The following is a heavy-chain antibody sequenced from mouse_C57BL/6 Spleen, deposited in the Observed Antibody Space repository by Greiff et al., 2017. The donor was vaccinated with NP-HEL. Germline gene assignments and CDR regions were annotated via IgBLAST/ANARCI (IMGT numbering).Heavy chain of an antibody. CDR2: FYPGSGSI. V-gene: IGHV1-62-2*01. D-gene: IGHD1-1*01. Sequence: VQLQESGAELVKPGASVKLSCKASGYTFTEYTIHWVKQRSGQGLEWIGWFYPGSGSIKYNEKFKDKATLTADKSSSTVYMELSRLTSEDSAVYFCARHEDNYYGRELAMDYWGQGTSVTVSS. J-gene: IGHJ4*01. CDR1: GYTFTEYT. CDR3: ARHEDNYYGRELAMDY.